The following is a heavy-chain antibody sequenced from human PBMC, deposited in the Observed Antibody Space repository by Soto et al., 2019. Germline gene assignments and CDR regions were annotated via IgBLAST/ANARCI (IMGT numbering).Heavy chain of an antibody. Sequence: ASVKVSCKASGYTFSNYGFTWLRQAPGQGLEWMGWISASKGNTNYAQKFQGRVTLTRDTSTSTAYMELRSLKSDDMAVYYCASRAGQLHYYFDYWGQGTQVTVSS. CDR2: ISASKGNT. CDR1: GYTFSNYG. D-gene: IGHD6-6*01. V-gene: IGHV1-18*03. J-gene: IGHJ4*02. CDR3: ASRAGQLHYYFDY.